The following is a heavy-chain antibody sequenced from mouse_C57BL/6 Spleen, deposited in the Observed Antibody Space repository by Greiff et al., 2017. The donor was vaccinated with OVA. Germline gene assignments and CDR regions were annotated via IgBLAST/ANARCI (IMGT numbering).Heavy chain of an antibody. CDR3: ARNYGRSFDY. J-gene: IGHJ2*01. V-gene: IGHV1-61*01. D-gene: IGHD2-1*01. Sequence: VQLQQSGPELVKPGASVKISCKASGYTFTSYWMDWVKQRPGQGLEWIGNIYPSDSETHYNQKFKDKATLTVDKSSSTAYMQLSSLTSEDSAVYYCARNYGRSFDYWGQGTTLTVSS. CDR1: GYTFTSYW. CDR2: IYPSDSET.